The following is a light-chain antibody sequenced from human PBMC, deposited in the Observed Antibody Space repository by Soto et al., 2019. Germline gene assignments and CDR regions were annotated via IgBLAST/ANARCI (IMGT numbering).Light chain of an antibody. Sequence: QSVLTQPPSASGTPGQRVTISCSGSSSNIGSNYVYWYQQLPGTAPKLLIYRNNQRPSGVPDRFSGSKSGTSASLAISGLRSEDEADYYCAAWDDSLSGPCVVSGGGTKLTVL. V-gene: IGLV1-47*01. J-gene: IGLJ2*01. CDR1: SSNIGSNY. CDR2: RNN. CDR3: AAWDDSLSGPCVV.